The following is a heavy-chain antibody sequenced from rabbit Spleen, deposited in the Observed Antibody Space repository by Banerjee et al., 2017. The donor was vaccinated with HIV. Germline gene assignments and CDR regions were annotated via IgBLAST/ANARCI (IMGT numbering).Heavy chain of an antibody. CDR1: GFSFSSSYW. Sequence: QEQLVESGGGLVKPEGSLKLSCTASGFSFSSSYWICWVRQAPGKGLEWIGCIYTGSGNIYYASWAKGRFTISKTSSTTVTLQMTSLTVADTATHFCARDANNFRQANLWGPGTLVT. CDR3: ARDANNFRQANL. V-gene: IGHV1S45*01. CDR2: IYTGSGNI. J-gene: IGHJ4*01. D-gene: IGHD5-1*01.